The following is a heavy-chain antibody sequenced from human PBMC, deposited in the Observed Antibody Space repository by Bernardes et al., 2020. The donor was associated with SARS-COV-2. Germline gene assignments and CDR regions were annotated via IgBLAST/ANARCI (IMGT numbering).Heavy chain of an antibody. D-gene: IGHD4-17*01. Sequence: SGPTLVKPTQTLTLTCTFSGFSLSTSAMGVSWIRQPPGKALEWLARIDWDDDKYYSTSLKTRLTISKDTAKNQVVLTMTNMDPGDTATYYCARTTVGRSDYWGQGTLVIVSS. J-gene: IGHJ4*02. CDR3: ARTTVGRSDY. CDR1: GFSLSTSAMG. CDR2: IDWDDDK. V-gene: IGHV2-70*11.